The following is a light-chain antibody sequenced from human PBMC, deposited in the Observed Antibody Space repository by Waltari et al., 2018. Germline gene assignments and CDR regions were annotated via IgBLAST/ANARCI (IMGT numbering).Light chain of an antibody. CDR1: QSISSS. CDR2: AAS. V-gene: IGKV1-39*01. CDR3: QQSFSTPLT. Sequence: DIQMTQSPSSLSASLVDSVTITCRASQSISSSLNWYQQKPGVAPKLLIYAASSLRNGVPSRFSGSGSGTDFSLTISSLQPEDFATYYCQQSFSTPLTFGGGTKVEIK. J-gene: IGKJ4*01.